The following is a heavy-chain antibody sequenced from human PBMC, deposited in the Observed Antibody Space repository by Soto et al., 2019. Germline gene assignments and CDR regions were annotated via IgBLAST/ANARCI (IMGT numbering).Heavy chain of an antibody. D-gene: IGHD2-2*03. CDR2: IYSSENT. CDR1: GESVITNSYS. CDR3: ARLNGYCISTNCHGYYGMDV. V-gene: IGHV4-39*01. Sequence: SETLSLTCTVAGESVITNSYSWGWNRKSPGKGLEWIGTIYSSENTYYNPSLLSRVTISVDTSKNEFSLRLSSVTAADTAVYYCARLNGYCISTNCHGYYGMDVWGQGTTVTVSS. J-gene: IGHJ6*02.